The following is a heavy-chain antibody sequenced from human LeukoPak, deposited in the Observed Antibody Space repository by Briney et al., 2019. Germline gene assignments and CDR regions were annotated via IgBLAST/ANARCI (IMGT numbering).Heavy chain of an antibody. CDR2: IYYSGST. D-gene: IGHD1-26*01. CDR1: GGSISSYY. J-gene: IGHJ4*02. CDR3: ARIGGIGGDYFDY. V-gene: IGHV4-59*01. Sequence: SETLSLTCTVSGGSISSYYWSWIRQPPGKGLEWIGYIYYSGSTNCNPSLKSRVTISVDTSKNQFSLKLSSVTAADTAVYYCARIGGIGGDYFDYWGQGTLVTVSS.